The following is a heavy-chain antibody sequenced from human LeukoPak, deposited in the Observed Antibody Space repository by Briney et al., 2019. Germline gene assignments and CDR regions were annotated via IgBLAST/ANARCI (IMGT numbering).Heavy chain of an antibody. J-gene: IGHJ5*02. V-gene: IGHV7-4-1*02. CDR3: ARDGTSVAGAGVVDP. D-gene: IGHD6-19*01. CDR2: INTNTGNP. Sequence: GASVKVSCKASGYTFTSYGISWVRQAPGQGLEWMGWINTNTGNPTYAQGFTGRFVFSLDTSVSTAYLQISSLKAEDTAVYYCARDGTSVAGAGVVDPWGQGTLVTVSS. CDR1: GYTFTSYG.